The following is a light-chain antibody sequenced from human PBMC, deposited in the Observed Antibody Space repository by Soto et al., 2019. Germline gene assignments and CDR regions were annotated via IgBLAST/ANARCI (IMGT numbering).Light chain of an antibody. CDR1: DSHIWYNS. CDR3: GTWDNGLSAVV. Sequence: QSVLTQPPSVSAAPGQKITISCSGSDSHIWYNSFSWYQQLPGTAPKLLISENDERPSDLPDRFSASKSGTSATLGITGLQTGDEATYFCGTWDNGLSAVVFGGGTKVTVL. J-gene: IGLJ2*01. V-gene: IGLV1-51*02. CDR2: END.